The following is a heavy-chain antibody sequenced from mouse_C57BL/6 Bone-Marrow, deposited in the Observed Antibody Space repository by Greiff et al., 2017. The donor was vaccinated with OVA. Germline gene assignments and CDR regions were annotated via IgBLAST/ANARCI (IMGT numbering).Heavy chain of an antibody. D-gene: IGHD1-1*01. Sequence: QVQLQQPGAELVKPGASVKLSCKASGYTFTSYWMHWVKQRPGQGLEWIGMIHPNSGSTNYNEKFKGKATLTVDKSSSTAYMQLSSLTSEDSAVYYCARDVAPGFAYWGQGTLVTVSA. CDR3: ARDVAPGFAY. V-gene: IGHV1-64*01. CDR2: IHPNSGST. CDR1: GYTFTSYW. J-gene: IGHJ3*01.